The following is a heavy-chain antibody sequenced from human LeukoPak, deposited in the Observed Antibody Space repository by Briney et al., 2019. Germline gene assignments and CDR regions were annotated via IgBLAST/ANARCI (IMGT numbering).Heavy chain of an antibody. CDR1: GVTFSDYY. CDR2: ISSSGSTI. CDR3: ARDATGGSGSYIWFDP. Sequence: SGVSLRLSCAASGVTFSDYYMSWIRQAPGKGLEWVSYISSSGSTIYYADSVKCRFTISRDNAKNSLYLQMNSLRAEDTAVYYCARDATGGSGSYIWFDPWGQGTLVTVSS. J-gene: IGHJ5*02. D-gene: IGHD3-10*01. V-gene: IGHV3-11*01.